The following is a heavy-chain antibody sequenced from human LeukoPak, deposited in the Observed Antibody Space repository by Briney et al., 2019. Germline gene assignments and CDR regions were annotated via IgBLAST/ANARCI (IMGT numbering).Heavy chain of an antibody. CDR1: GGSISSSRYY. CDR3: ARDEGYCSGGSCYIRPQH. J-gene: IGHJ1*01. V-gene: IGHV4-39*07. D-gene: IGHD2-15*01. Sequence: SETLSLTCTDSGGSISSSRYYWGWIRQPPGKGLEWIGSIYYSGSTYYNPSLKSRVTISVDTSKNQFSLKLSSVTAADTAVYYCARDEGYCSGGSCYIRPQHWGQGTLVTVSS. CDR2: IYYSGST.